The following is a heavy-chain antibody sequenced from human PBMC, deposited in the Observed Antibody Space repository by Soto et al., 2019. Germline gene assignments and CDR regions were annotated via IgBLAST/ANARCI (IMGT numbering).Heavy chain of an antibody. Sequence: QVQLVESGGGVVQPGRSLRLSCAASGFTFSSYGMHWVRQAPGKGLEWVAVISYDGSNKYYADSVKGRFTISRDNSKNTLDLQMNSLRAEDTAVYYCAKGQVRDCDSHYFDYWGQGTLVTVS. CDR2: ISYDGSNK. CDR1: GFTFSSYG. CDR3: AKGQVRDCDSHYFDY. J-gene: IGHJ4*02. D-gene: IGHD2-21*02. V-gene: IGHV3-30*18.